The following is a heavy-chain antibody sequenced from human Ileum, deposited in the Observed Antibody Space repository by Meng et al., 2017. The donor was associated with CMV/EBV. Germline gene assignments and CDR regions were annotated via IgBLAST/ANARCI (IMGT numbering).Heavy chain of an antibody. J-gene: IGHJ4*02. CDR3: AREIIMAARAFGY. Sequence: QVQLAQSGTEVKKPGASVKVSCKASGYTFTDYYMHWVRQAPGQGLEWMGWIKPHSGDTKYEKKFQGRVTMTSDTSISTVYMELTRLTPDDTAIYYCAREIIMAARAFGYWGQGTLVTVPS. V-gene: IGHV1-2*02. D-gene: IGHD5-12*01. CDR2: IKPHSGDT. CDR1: GYTFTDYY.